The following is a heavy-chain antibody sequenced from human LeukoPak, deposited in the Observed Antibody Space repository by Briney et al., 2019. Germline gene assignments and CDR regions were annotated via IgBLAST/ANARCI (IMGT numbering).Heavy chain of an antibody. CDR1: GGSFSGYY. Sequence: SETLSLTCAVYGGSFSGYYWSWIRQPPGKGLEWIGEINHSGSTNYNPSLKSRVTISVDTSKNQFSLKLSSVTAADTAVYYCARGNHSPAGFTNYFDYWGQGTLVTVSS. V-gene: IGHV4-34*01. D-gene: IGHD2-2*01. CDR2: INHSGST. CDR3: ARGNHSPAGFTNYFDY. J-gene: IGHJ4*02.